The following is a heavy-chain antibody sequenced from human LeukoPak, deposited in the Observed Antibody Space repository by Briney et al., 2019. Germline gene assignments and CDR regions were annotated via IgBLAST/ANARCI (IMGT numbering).Heavy chain of an antibody. J-gene: IGHJ5*02. D-gene: IGHD1-26*01. V-gene: IGHV4-39*01. CDR2: IYYSGST. CDR3: ARHEYSGSYYGLSWFDP. CDR1: SGSISSSGYY. Sequence: SETLSLTCTVSSGSISSSGYYWGWIRQPPGKGLEWIASIYYSGSTYYNPSLKSRVTISVDTSKNQLSLKLSSLTAADTAVYYCARHEYSGSYYGLSWFDPWGQGTLATVSS.